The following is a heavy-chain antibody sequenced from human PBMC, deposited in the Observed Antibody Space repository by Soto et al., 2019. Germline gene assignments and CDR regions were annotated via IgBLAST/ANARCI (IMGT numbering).Heavy chain of an antibody. Sequence: GGSLRLSCAASGFTFSTYWMSWVRQAPGKGLEWVANIKPDGSEKWYVDSVKGRFTISRDNAKNSLYLQMNSLRAEDTAVYYCAVNSSSWYGSWGQGTLVTAPQ. CDR2: IKPDGSEK. V-gene: IGHV3-7*05. CDR3: AVNSSSWYGS. J-gene: IGHJ5*01. D-gene: IGHD6-13*01. CDR1: GFTFSTYW.